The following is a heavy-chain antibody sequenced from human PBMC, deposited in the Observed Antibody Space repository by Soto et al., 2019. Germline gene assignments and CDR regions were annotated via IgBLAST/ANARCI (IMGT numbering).Heavy chain of an antibody. J-gene: IGHJ4*02. CDR1: GFTFSNYW. Sequence: EVQLVESGGDLVQPGGSLRLSCTASGFTFSNYWMSWVRQAPGKGLEWVANIGQDGSQRNYVDSVKGRFTISRDNAENSLYLQMNSLRAEDTAIYYCARGGTLQGLDYWGQGTLVTVSS. V-gene: IGHV3-7*01. CDR3: ARGGTLQGLDY. CDR2: IGQDGSQR. D-gene: IGHD4-4*01.